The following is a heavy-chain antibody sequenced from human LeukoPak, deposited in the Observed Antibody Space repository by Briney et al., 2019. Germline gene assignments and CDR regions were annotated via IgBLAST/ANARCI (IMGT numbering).Heavy chain of an antibody. J-gene: IGHJ4*02. CDR3: AKETVDIVVVPAAKRDFDY. V-gene: IGHV3-30*02. D-gene: IGHD2-2*01. Sequence: GGSLRLSCAASGFTFSSYGMHWVRQAPGKGLEWVAFIRYDGSNKYYADSVKGRFTISRDNSKNTLYLQVNSLRAEDTAVYYCAKETVDIVVVPAAKRDFDYWGQGTLVTVSS. CDR1: GFTFSSYG. CDR2: IRYDGSNK.